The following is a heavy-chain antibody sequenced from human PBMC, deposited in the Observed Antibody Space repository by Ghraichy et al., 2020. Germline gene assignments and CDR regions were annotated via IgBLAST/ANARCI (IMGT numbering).Heavy chain of an antibody. Sequence: GGSLRLSCAASGFTFDDYAMHWVRQAPGKGLEWVSGISWNGGSIGYADSVKGRFTISRDNAKNSLYLQMNSLRGDDTALYYCAKDRKWELLGQFDYWGQGTLVTVSS. J-gene: IGHJ4*02. D-gene: IGHD1-26*01. V-gene: IGHV3-9*01. CDR1: GFTFDDYA. CDR3: AKDRKWELLGQFDY. CDR2: ISWNGGSI.